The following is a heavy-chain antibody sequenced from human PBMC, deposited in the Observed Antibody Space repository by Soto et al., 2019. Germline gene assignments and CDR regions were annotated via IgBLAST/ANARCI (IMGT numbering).Heavy chain of an antibody. CDR1: GGSISSYY. J-gene: IGHJ5*02. V-gene: IGHV4-59*01. D-gene: IGHD2-21*02. Sequence: SETLSLTCTVSGGSISSYYWNWIRQPPGKGLEYIGYIYHSGSTNYNPSLKSRVTISVDTSKNQFSLKVNSVTAADTAVYYCARRAVVAVTGSLDNWLDPWGQGILVTVSS. CDR3: ARRAVVAVTGSLDNWLDP. CDR2: IYHSGST.